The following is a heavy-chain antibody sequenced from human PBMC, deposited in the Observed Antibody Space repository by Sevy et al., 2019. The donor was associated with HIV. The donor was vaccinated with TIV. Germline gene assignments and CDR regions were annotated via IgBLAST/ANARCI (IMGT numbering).Heavy chain of an antibody. CDR3: AADRGEDYCSGNSCQRHYYYGLDV. Sequence: ASVKVSCKVSGYRLIEVSMHWVRQAPGKGLEWMGHLDPEDGETIYAQNFQGRVTMTEDTSTATAYMEVSSLGSEDTAVYYCAADRGEDYCSGNSCQRHYYYGLDVWGQGTTVTVSS. CDR2: LDPEDGET. D-gene: IGHD2-15*01. CDR1: GYRLIEVS. J-gene: IGHJ6*02. V-gene: IGHV1-24*01.